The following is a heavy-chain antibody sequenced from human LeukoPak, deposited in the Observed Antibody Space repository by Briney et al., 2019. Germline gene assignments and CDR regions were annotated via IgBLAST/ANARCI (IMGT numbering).Heavy chain of an antibody. CDR2: ISYDGSNK. Sequence: GGSLRLSCAASGFTFSSYAMHWVRQAPGKGLEWVAVISYDGSNKYYADSVKGRFTISRDNSKNTLYLQMNSLRAEDTAVYYCARDHYSSGPYYFDYWGQGTLVTVSS. CDR3: ARDHYSSGPYYFDY. J-gene: IGHJ4*02. V-gene: IGHV3-30-3*01. CDR1: GFTFSSYA. D-gene: IGHD6-19*01.